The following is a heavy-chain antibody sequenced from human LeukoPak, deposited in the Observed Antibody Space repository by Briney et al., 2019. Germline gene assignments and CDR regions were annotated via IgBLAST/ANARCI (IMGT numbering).Heavy chain of an antibody. J-gene: IGHJ6*03. Sequence: SETLSLTCTVSGYSISNDYYWGWIRQSPGKGLEWIGSIYYSGSTYYNPSLKSRVTISVDTSKNQFSLKLSSVTAADTAVYYCAREQNSSGWFSYYYYYYMDVWGKGTTVTISS. CDR3: AREQNSSGWFSYYYYYYMDV. CDR2: IYYSGST. V-gene: IGHV4-38-2*02. D-gene: IGHD6-19*01. CDR1: GYSISNDYY.